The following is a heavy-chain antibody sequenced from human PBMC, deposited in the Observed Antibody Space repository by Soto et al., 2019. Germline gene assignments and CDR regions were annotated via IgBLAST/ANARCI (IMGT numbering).Heavy chain of an antibody. CDR2: INHSGST. CDR1: GGSFSGYY. J-gene: IGHJ4*02. V-gene: IGHV4-34*01. Sequence: SETLSLTCAVYGGSFSGYYWSWIRQPPGKGLEWIGEINHSGSTNYNPSLKSRVTTSVDTSKNQFSLKLGSVTAADTAVYYCARVSYGDPDYWGQGTLVTVSS. CDR3: ARVSYGDPDY. D-gene: IGHD4-17*01.